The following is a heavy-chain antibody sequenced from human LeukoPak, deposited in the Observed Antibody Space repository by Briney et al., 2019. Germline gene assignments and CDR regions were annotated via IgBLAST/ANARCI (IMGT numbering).Heavy chain of an antibody. D-gene: IGHD5-12*01. CDR1: GYTFTSYG. CDR3: ARVIRSYSGYDYPDEYFDY. V-gene: IGHV1-18*01. CDR2: ISAYNGNT. J-gene: IGHJ4*02. Sequence: ASVKVSCKASGYTFTSYGISWVRQAPGQGLEWMGWISAYNGNTNYAQKLQGRDTMTTDTSTSTAYMELRSLRSDDTAVYYCARVIRSYSGYDYPDEYFDYWGQGTLVTVSS.